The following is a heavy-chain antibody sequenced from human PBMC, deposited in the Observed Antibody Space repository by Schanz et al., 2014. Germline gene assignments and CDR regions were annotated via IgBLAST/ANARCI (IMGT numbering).Heavy chain of an antibody. CDR3: ARDGYRNGRPFDH. Sequence: EVQLVESGGGLVQPGGSLRLSCAASGFTFRTYLMNWVRQAPGKGLEWVSFISSSSSTIYYADSVKGRFTISRDTAENSVYLQMNSLRAEDTAVYYCARDGYRNGRPFDHWGQGTRVTVSA. CDR2: ISSSSSTI. CDR1: GFTFRTYL. D-gene: IGHD5-18*01. J-gene: IGHJ4*02. V-gene: IGHV3-48*04.